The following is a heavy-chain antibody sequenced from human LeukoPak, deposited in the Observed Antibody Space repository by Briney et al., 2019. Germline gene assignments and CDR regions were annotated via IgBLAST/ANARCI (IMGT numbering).Heavy chain of an antibody. V-gene: IGHV1-8*01. Sequence: ASVKVSCKASGYTFTSYDINWLRQASGQGLEWKGWMNPNSGNTGYAQKFQGRFTMTWDTSITTAYMELSSLRSEDTAVYYCAREYRHQPDWGQGTLVTVSS. D-gene: IGHD5-12*01. CDR2: MNPNSGNT. J-gene: IGHJ4*02. CDR3: AREYRHQPD. CDR1: GYTFTSYD.